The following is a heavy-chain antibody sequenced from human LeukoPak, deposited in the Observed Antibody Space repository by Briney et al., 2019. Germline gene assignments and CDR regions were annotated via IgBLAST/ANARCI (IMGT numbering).Heavy chain of an antibody. Sequence: SETLSLTCAVSGGSISSGGYAWSWTRQPTGKGLEWIGYMYDSGSTYYNPSLKSRVTISVDRSKNQFSLKLSSVTAADTAVYYCARFGGSGSYYYGMDVWGQGTTVTVSS. CDR3: ARFGGSGSYYYGMDV. CDR1: GGSISSGGYA. J-gene: IGHJ6*02. V-gene: IGHV4-30-2*01. CDR2: MYDSGST. D-gene: IGHD3-10*01.